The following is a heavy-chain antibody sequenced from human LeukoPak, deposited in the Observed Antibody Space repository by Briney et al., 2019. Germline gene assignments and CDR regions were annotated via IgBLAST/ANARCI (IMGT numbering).Heavy chain of an antibody. Sequence: SETLSLTCTVSGGSISSSSYYWGWIRQPPGKGLEWIGSIYCSGSTYYNPSLKSRVTISVDTSKNQFSLKLSSVTAADTAVYYCARAPRGYCSSTSCRHYFDYWGQRTLVTVSS. CDR1: GGSISSSSYY. CDR3: ARAPRGYCSSTSCRHYFDY. D-gene: IGHD2-2*01. CDR2: IYCSGST. V-gene: IGHV4-39*07. J-gene: IGHJ4*02.